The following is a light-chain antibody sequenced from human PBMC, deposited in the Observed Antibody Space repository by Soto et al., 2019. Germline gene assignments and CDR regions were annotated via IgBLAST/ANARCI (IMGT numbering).Light chain of an antibody. CDR1: NSNIGSNT. V-gene: IGLV1-44*01. CDR3: AAWDDSLNGKL. J-gene: IGLJ2*01. Sequence: QSVLTQPPSASGTPGQRVTISCSGSNSNIGSNTVNWYQQLPGTAPKLLIYSNNQRPSVVPDRFSGSKSGTSASLAISGLQSEDEADYYCAAWDDSLNGKLFCGGTKLTVL. CDR2: SNN.